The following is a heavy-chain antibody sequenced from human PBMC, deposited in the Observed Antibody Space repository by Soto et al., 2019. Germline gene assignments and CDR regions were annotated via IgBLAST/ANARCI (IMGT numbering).Heavy chain of an antibody. V-gene: IGHV3-23*01. CDR2: ISGSGGTT. D-gene: IGHD6-6*01. CDR1: GFTFSNYA. Sequence: EVQLLESGGGLVQPGGSLRLSCAASGFTFSNYAMSWVRQAPGKGLEWVSIISGSGGTTYHADSVKDRFTISRDNSKNTLFLQMNSLGAEDTAVYYCAKGVAVGFHFGSSTDRGFDPWGQGTLVTVSS. CDR3: AKGVAVGFHFGSSTDRGFDP. J-gene: IGHJ5*02.